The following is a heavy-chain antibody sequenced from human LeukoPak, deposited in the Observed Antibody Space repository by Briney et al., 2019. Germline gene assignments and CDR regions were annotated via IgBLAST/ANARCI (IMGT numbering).Heavy chain of an antibody. CDR2: ISNDGDNQ. D-gene: IGHD2-2*01. J-gene: IGHJ5*02. V-gene: IGHV3-30*18. Sequence: PGRSLRLPCAASGFTFSSHVMHWIRQAPGKGLEWVAAISNDGDNQYYADSVKGRLTISRDNSKNTLYLQMNSLRAEDTAVYYCAKDHCSSTSCSGGYNWFDPWGQGTLVTVSS. CDR1: GFTFSSHV. CDR3: AKDHCSSTSCSGGYNWFDP.